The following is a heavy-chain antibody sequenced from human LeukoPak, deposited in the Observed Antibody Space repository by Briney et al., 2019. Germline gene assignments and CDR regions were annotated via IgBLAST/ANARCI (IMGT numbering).Heavy chain of an antibody. CDR3: ARTYSSGSANYYYYYGMDV. D-gene: IGHD6-19*01. J-gene: IGHJ6*02. V-gene: IGHV1-69*02. CDR2: IIPILGIA. CDR1: GGTFSSYT. Sequence: SVKVSCKASGGTFSSYTISWVRQAPGQGLEWMGRIIPILGIANYAQKFQGRVTITADKSTRTAYMELSSLRSEGTAVYYCARTYSSGSANYYYYYGMDVWGQGTTVTVSS.